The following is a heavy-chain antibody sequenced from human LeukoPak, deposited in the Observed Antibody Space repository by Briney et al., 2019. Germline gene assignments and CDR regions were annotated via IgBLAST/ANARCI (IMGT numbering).Heavy chain of an antibody. V-gene: IGHV4-38-2*01. CDR3: ARRRLTGYYSS. D-gene: IGHD3-9*01. J-gene: IGHJ4*02. CDR2: INHSGRT. Sequence: SETLSLTCAVSGSSTSSDYYWGWIRQPPGKGLEWIGSINHSGRTYYNPSLTSRVTISVDTSKNQFSLKLSSVTAADTAVYYCARRRLTGYYSSWGQGTLVTVSS. CDR1: GSSTSSDYY.